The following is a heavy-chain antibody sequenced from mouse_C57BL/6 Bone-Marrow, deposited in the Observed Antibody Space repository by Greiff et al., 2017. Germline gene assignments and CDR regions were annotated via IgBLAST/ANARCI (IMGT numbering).Heavy chain of an antibody. D-gene: IGHD1-1*01. CDR2: ISDGGSYT. V-gene: IGHV5-4*01. CDR3: ARDFITRFAY. J-gene: IGHJ3*01. CDR1: GFTFSSYA. Sequence: EVKLMESGGGLVKPGGSLKLSCAASGFTFSSYAMSWVRQTPEKRLEWVATISDGGSYTYYPDNVKGRFTISRDNAKNNLYLQMSHLKSEDTAMYYCARDFITRFAYWGQGTLVTVSA.